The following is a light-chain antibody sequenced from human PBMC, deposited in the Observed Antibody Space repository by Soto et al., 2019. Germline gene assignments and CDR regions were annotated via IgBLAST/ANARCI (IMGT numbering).Light chain of an antibody. CDR2: GAS. Sequence: IVMTQSPDTLSVSPGERATLSCRASQSVASSLAWYQQTPGQAPRLLIYGASTRATDIPARFSGSGSGTEFTLTITSLQSEDFAVYYCQQYSDWPRTFGQGTKVDIK. V-gene: IGKV3-15*01. CDR3: QQYSDWPRT. J-gene: IGKJ1*01. CDR1: QSVASS.